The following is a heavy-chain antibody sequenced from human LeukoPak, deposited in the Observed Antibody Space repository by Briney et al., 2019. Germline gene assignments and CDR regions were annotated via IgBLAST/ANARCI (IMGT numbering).Heavy chain of an antibody. Sequence: GSVKVSCKASGYTFTSYAMHWVRQAPGQRLEWMGWINAGNGNTKYSQEFQGRVTMTRDMSTSTVYMELSSLRSEDTAVYYCARGYYYDSSGYFDYWGQGTLVTVSS. D-gene: IGHD3-22*01. J-gene: IGHJ4*02. V-gene: IGHV1-3*03. CDR1: GYTFTSYA. CDR2: INAGNGNT. CDR3: ARGYYYDSSGYFDY.